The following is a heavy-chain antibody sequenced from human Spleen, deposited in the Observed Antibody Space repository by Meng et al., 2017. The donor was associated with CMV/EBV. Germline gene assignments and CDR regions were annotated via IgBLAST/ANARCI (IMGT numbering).Heavy chain of an antibody. Sequence: WVRQVPGKGLEWLALIYWNDDKRYSPSLKSRLTITKDTSKNQVVLTMTNMDPVDTATYYCAHSGTVTTWRYWGQGTLVTVSS. CDR2: IYWNDDK. V-gene: IGHV2-5*01. D-gene: IGHD4-11*01. J-gene: IGHJ4*02. CDR3: AHSGTVTTWRY.